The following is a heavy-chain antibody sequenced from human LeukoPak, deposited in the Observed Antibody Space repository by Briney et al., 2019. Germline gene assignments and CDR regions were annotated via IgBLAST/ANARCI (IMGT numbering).Heavy chain of an antibody. J-gene: IGHJ6*02. D-gene: IGHD3-16*01. V-gene: IGHV3-7*01. CDR2: MNQHGSAN. CDR3: ATYTHWVAGDV. CDR1: GFTFSDSW. Sequence: GGSLRLSCAASGFTFSDSWRSWVRQAPGKGLEGVANMNQHGSANGYVDSVKGRFTISRDNARNSLYLQMSSLRPEDTAVYYCATYTHWVAGDVWGQGTTVTVSS.